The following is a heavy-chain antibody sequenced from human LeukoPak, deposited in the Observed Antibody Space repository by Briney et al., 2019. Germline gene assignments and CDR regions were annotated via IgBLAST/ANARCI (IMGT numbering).Heavy chain of an antibody. CDR3: AGDEDYGDYQNWFDP. V-gene: IGHV1-69*13. Sequence: SVKVSCKASGGTFNSYAISWVRQAPGQGLEWMGGIIPIFGTANYAQKFQGRVTITADESTSTAYMELSSLRSEDTAVYYCAGDEDYGDYQNWFDPWGQGTLVTVSS. J-gene: IGHJ5*02. CDR2: IIPIFGTA. CDR1: GGTFNSYA. D-gene: IGHD4-17*01.